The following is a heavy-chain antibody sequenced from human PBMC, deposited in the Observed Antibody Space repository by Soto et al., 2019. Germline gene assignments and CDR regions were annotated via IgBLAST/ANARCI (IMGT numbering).Heavy chain of an antibody. D-gene: IGHD3-22*01. Sequence: QVQLVQSGAEVKKPGASVKVSCKASGYTFTSYAMHWVRQAPGQRLEWMGWINAGNGNTKNSQKFQGRVTITGDTSASTAYRELSSLRSEDTAVYYCARDTYDSSGYYAFDIWVQGTMVTVSS. J-gene: IGHJ3*02. CDR1: GYTFTSYA. V-gene: IGHV1-3*01. CDR2: INAGNGNT. CDR3: ARDTYDSSGYYAFDI.